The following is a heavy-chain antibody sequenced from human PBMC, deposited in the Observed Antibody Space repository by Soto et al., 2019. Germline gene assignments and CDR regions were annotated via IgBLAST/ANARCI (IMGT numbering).Heavy chain of an antibody. CDR3: ARDRAAVAERYSDY. J-gene: IGHJ4*02. Sequence: GGSLRLSCAASGFTFNNYAMHWVRQAPGKRLEWVAVISYDESNRYYADSVKGRFTISRDNSKNTLYLQMNGLRAEDTAVYYCARDRAAVAERYSDYWGQGT. CDR2: ISYDESNR. CDR1: GFTFNNYA. D-gene: IGHD6-19*01. V-gene: IGHV3-30-3*01.